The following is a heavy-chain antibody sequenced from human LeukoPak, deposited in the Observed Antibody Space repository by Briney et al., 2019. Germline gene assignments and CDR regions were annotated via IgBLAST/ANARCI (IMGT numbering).Heavy chain of an antibody. CDR3: ARAGWAAAGIHYYYYGMDV. D-gene: IGHD6-13*01. Sequence: SETLSLTCAVSGGSISSGGYSWSWIRQPPGKGLEWIGYIYHSGSTYYNPSLKSRVTISVDRSKNQFSLKLSSVTAADTAVYYCARAGWAAAGIHYYYYGMDVWGQGTTVTVSS. CDR1: GGSISSGGYS. CDR2: IYHSGST. J-gene: IGHJ6*02. V-gene: IGHV4-30-2*01.